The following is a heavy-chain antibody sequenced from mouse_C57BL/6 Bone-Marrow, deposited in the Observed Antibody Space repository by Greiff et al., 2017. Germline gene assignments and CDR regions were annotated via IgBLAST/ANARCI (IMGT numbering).Heavy chain of an antibody. Sequence: VQLQQSGAELARPGASVKLSCKASGYIFTSYGISWVKQRTGQGLEWIGEISPRSGNTYYNEKFKGKATLTADKSSSTAYMELRSLTSEDSAVYFCARADGYYFYAMDYWGQGTSVTVSS. CDR3: ARADGYYFYAMDY. J-gene: IGHJ4*01. CDR2: ISPRSGNT. D-gene: IGHD2-3*01. CDR1: GYIFTSYG. V-gene: IGHV1-81*01.